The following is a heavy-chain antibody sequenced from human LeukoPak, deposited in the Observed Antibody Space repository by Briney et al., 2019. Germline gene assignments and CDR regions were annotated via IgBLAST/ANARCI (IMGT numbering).Heavy chain of an antibody. CDR1: GGSFSGYY. Sequence: PSETLSLTCAVYGGSFSGYYWSWIRQPPGKGLEWIGEINHSGSTNYNPSLKSRVTISVDTSKNQFSLKLSSVTAADTAVYYCARGARYSDWLLYNAFDIWGQGTMVTVSS. J-gene: IGHJ3*02. V-gene: IGHV4-34*01. CDR3: ARGARYSDWLLYNAFDI. D-gene: IGHD3-9*01. CDR2: INHSGST.